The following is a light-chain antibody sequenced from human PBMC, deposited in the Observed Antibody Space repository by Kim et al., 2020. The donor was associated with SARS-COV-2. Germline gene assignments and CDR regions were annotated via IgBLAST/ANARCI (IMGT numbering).Light chain of an antibody. CDR1: QSIFYRSNNKNY. J-gene: IGKJ4*01. Sequence: ATINCRSSQSIFYRSNNKNYLAWYRQKPGQPPELLIYGASTRESGVPDRFSGSGSGTDFTLTISSLQAEDVAVYYCQQYYSHSLTFGGGTKVDIK. V-gene: IGKV4-1*01. CDR3: QQYYSHSLT. CDR2: GAS.